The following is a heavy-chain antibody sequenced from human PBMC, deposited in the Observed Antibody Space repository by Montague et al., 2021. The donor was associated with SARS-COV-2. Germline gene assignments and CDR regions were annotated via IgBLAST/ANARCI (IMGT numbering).Heavy chain of an antibody. V-gene: IGHV4-61*01. CDR2: FCREKRT. D-gene: IGHD1-14*01. CDR3: ARETMTADAFEI. CDR1: VAWNAGAD. Sequence: SETLSLTCSRPVAWNAGADRKSTRLNPRHHRNSYADFCREKRTDYKPSRKSRATISRDTSKNQFSLKVRSVTAAATAVYYCARETMTADAFEIWGQGTMV. J-gene: IGHJ3*02.